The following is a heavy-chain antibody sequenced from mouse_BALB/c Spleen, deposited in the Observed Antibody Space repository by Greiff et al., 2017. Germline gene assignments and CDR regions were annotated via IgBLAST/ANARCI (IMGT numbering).Heavy chain of an antibody. J-gene: IGHJ4*01. V-gene: IGHV2-6-7*01. D-gene: IGHD2-12*01. CDR3: ARKSPYYKAMDY. CDR2: IWSGGST. CDR1: GFSLTGYG. Sequence: QVQLKESGPGLVAPSQSLSITCTVSGFSLTGYGVNWVRQPPGKGLEWLGMIWSGGSTDYNAAFISRLSISKDNSKSQVFFKMNSLQADDTAIYYCARKSPYYKAMDYWGQGTSVTVSS.